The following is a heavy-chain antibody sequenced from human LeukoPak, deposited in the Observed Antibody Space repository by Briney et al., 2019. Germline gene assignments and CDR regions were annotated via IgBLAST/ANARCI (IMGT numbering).Heavy chain of an antibody. Sequence: SETLSLTCTVSGGSISSYYWSWIRQPAGKGLEWIGRIYTSVSTNYNPSLKSRVTMSVDTSKNPFSLKLSSVTAADTAVYYCARDLGGYSYTYYYYYMDVWGKGTTVTVSS. CDR3: ARDLGGYSYTYYYYYMDV. J-gene: IGHJ6*03. V-gene: IGHV4-4*07. CDR1: GGSISSYY. CDR2: IYTSVST. D-gene: IGHD5-18*01.